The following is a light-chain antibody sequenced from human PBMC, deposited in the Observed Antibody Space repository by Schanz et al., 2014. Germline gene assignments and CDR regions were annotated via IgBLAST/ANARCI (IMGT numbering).Light chain of an antibody. CDR1: SSDVGGYNY. Sequence: QSALTQPPSASGSPGQSVTISCTGTSSDVGGYNYVSWYQQHPGKAPKVMIYDVRNRPSGVSNRFSGSKSGNTASLTISGLQDEDEGDYYCCGYRDNYIWVFGGGTKLTVL. CDR2: DVR. J-gene: IGLJ3*02. CDR3: CGYRDNYIWV. V-gene: IGLV2-11*01.